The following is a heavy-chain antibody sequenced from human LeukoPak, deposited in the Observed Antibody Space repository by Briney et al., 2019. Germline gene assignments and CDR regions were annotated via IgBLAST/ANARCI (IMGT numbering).Heavy chain of an antibody. D-gene: IGHD3-22*01. V-gene: IGHV6-1*01. J-gene: IGHJ4*02. Sequence: SQTLSLTCAISGGSVSSNSAAWNWIRQSPSRGLEWLGRTYYRSKWYNDYAVSVKSRLTINPDTSKNQFSLQLNSVTPEDTAVYYCARVAVITRAFDYWGQGTLVTVSS. CDR1: GGSVSSNSAA. CDR3: ARVAVITRAFDY. CDR2: TYYRSKWYN.